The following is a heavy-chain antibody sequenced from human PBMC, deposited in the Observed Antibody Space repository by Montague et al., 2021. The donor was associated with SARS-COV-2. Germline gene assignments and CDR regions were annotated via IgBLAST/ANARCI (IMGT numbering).Heavy chain of an antibody. J-gene: IGHJ4*02. V-gene: IGHV4-61*02. CDR3: ARLLRWGLIATEYYFDY. D-gene: IGHD6-25*01. Sequence: TLSLTCTVSGGSISSGSYYWSWIRQPAGKGPEWIGRIYTSGSTNYNPSLKSRVTISVDTSKNQFSLKLSSVTAADTAVYYCARLLRWGLIATEYYFDYWGQRTLVTVSS. CDR1: GGSISSGSYY. CDR2: IYTSGST.